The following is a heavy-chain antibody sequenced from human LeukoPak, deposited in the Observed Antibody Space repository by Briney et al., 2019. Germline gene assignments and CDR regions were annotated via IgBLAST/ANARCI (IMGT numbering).Heavy chain of an antibody. CDR1: GFTFDDYA. Sequence: GGSLRLSCAASGFTFDDYAMHWVRQAPGKGLEWVSLISGDGGSTYYADSVKGRFAISRDNSKNSLYLQMNSLRTEDTALYYCAKTTIFGVVIHYYGMDVWGQGTTVTVSS. CDR3: AKTTIFGVVIHYYGMDV. CDR2: ISGDGGST. V-gene: IGHV3-43*02. D-gene: IGHD3-3*01. J-gene: IGHJ6*02.